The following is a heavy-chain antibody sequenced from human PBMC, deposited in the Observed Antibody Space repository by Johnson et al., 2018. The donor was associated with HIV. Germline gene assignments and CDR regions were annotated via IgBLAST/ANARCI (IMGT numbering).Heavy chain of an antibody. J-gene: IGHJ3*01. Sequence: DVQVVESGGDLIQPGGSLRFTCAASGFTFSSSAMKWVRQAPGKGLEWVSVISGSGGSTYYADSEKGRFTISRDNSKNTLYLQMHSLRAEDTAVYYCAKVRRYDPDGAFDGWGQGTMVTVSS. CDR1: GFTFSSSA. CDR3: AKVRRYDPDGAFDG. CDR2: ISGSGGST. D-gene: IGHD3-3*01. V-gene: IGHV3-23*04.